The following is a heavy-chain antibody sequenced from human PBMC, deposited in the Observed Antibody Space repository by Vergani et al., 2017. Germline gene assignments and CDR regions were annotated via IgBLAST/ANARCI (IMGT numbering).Heavy chain of an antibody. D-gene: IGHD3-16*01. V-gene: IGHV1-45*02. CDR3: ARDVWDCSGISCFLRAGEFYYMDV. CDR2: ITPFNGNT. Sequence: QMQLVQSGAEVKKTGSSVKVSCKASGYTFTYRYLHWVRQAPGQALEWMGWITPFNGNTNYAQKFQDRVTITRDRSMSTAYMELSSLRVDDTATYYCARDVWDCSGISCFLRAGEFYYMDVWGQGTTVTVSS. CDR1: GYTFTYRY. J-gene: IGHJ6*03.